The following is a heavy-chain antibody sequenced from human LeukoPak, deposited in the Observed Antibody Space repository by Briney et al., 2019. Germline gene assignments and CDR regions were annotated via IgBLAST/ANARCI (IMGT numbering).Heavy chain of an antibody. CDR1: GYSISSGYY. Sequence: SETLSLTCAVSGYSISSGYYWGRIRQPPGKGLEWIGSIYHSGSTYYNPSLKSRVTISVDTSKNQFSLKLSSLTAADTAVYYCARTIAAANWFDPWGQGTLVTVSS. V-gene: IGHV4-38-2*01. J-gene: IGHJ5*02. D-gene: IGHD6-13*01. CDR2: IYHSGST. CDR3: ARTIAAANWFDP.